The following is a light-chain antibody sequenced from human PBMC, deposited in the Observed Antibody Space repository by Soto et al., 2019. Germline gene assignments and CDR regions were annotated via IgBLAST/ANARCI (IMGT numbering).Light chain of an antibody. J-gene: IGLJ2*01. CDR3: SSYTISSTVV. CDR1: SSDVGGYNY. Sequence: QSALTQPASVSGSPGQSITISCTGTSSDVGGYNYVSWYQQHPGKAPKLMIYDVSNRPSGVSNRFSGSKSANTASLTVSGLQDEDEADYYCSSYTISSTVVFGGGTQLTVL. V-gene: IGLV2-14*01. CDR2: DVS.